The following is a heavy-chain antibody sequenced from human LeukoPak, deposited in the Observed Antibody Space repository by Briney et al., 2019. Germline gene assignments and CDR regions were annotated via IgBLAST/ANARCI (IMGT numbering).Heavy chain of an antibody. Sequence: SETLSLTCNVSGGSISGYYWSWIRQPAGKGLEWIGRIYTSGSTKYNPSLKSRVTVYVDTSKGQFSLKLTSVTAADTAVYYCARRTDSGYSSSSSAFDVWGQGTMVTVSS. D-gene: IGHD6-6*01. J-gene: IGHJ3*01. CDR3: ARRTDSGYSSSSSAFDV. V-gene: IGHV4-4*07. CDR1: GGSISGYY. CDR2: IYTSGST.